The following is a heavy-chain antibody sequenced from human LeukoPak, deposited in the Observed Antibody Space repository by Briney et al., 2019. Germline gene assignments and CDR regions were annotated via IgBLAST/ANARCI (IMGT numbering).Heavy chain of an antibody. J-gene: IGHJ4*02. Sequence: SGTLSLTCAVSGGSISSNNWWGWVRQPPGKGLEWIGEIYHSGSPNYNPSLKSRVTISVDKSRNHFSLNLSSVTAADTAVYYCARGPQYTSGWTHFDYWGQGTLVTVSS. CDR1: GGSISSNNW. D-gene: IGHD6-19*01. CDR3: ARGPQYTSGWTHFDY. V-gene: IGHV4-4*02. CDR2: IYHSGSP.